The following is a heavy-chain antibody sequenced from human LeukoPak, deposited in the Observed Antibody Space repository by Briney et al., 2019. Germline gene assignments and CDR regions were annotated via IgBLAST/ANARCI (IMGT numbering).Heavy chain of an antibody. CDR3: AGRCSGGSCYPNFDY. V-gene: IGHV4-59*01. D-gene: IGHD2-15*01. J-gene: IGHJ4*02. CDR1: GGSISSYY. Sequence: SETLSLTCTVSGGSISSYYWSWIRQPPGKGLEWIGYIYYSGSTNYNPSLKSRVTISVDTSKNQFSLKLSSVTAADTAVYYCAGRCSGGSCYPNFDYWGQGTLATVSS. CDR2: IYYSGST.